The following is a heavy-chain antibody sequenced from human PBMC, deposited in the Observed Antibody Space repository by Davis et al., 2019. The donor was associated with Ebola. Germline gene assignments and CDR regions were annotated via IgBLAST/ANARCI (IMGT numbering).Heavy chain of an antibody. V-gene: IGHV1-69*13. D-gene: IGHD2-2*02. J-gene: IGHJ5*02. CDR2: IIPIFGTA. CDR3: AVGVVPAAIPNMDGNWFDP. Sequence: SVKVSCKASGGTFSSYAISWVRQAPGQGLEWMGGIIPIFGTANYAQKFQGRVTITADESTSTAYMELSSLKASDTAMYYCAVGVVPAAIPNMDGNWFDPWGQGTLVTVSS. CDR1: GGTFSSYA.